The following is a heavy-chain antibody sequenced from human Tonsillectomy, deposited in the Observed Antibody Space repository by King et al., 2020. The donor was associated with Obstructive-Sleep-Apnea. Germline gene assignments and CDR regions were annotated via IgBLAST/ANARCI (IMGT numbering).Heavy chain of an antibody. CDR2: ISAYTGNI. V-gene: IGHV1-18*04. CDR1: GYTFTSYG. D-gene: IGHD2-21*02. Sequence: QLVQSGVEVKKPGASVKVSCKASGYTFTSYGISWVRQAPGQGLEWMGWISAYTGNINYAQKFQGRVIMTTDTSTSTAYMELRSQRSDDTAVYYCARDSVTESPPHMYFYYGMDVWGQGTTVTVSS. J-gene: IGHJ6*02. CDR3: ARDSVTESPPHMYFYYGMDV.